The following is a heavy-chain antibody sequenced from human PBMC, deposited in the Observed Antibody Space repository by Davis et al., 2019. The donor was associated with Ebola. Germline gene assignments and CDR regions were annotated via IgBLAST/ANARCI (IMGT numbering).Heavy chain of an antibody. CDR2: IYTSGST. V-gene: IGHV4-4*07. Sequence: PSETLSLTCTVSGGSISSYYWSWIQQPAGKGLEWIGRIYTSGSTNYNPSLKSRVTMSVDTSKNQFSLKLSSVTAADTAVYYCARDRGYYDRSGGTLDYWGQGTLVTVSS. J-gene: IGHJ4*02. CDR3: ARDRGYYDRSGGTLDY. D-gene: IGHD3-22*01. CDR1: GGSISSYY.